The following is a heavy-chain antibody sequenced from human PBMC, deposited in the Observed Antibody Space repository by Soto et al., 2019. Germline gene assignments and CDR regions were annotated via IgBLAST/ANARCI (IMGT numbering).Heavy chain of an antibody. J-gene: IGHJ2*01. V-gene: IGHV1-69*01. CDR3: ARGPRGSGWYPATTYWYFDL. CDR2: IIPIFGTA. Sequence: QVQLVQSGAEVKKPGSSVKVSCKASGGTFSSYAISWVRQAPGQGLEWMGGIIPIFGTANYAQKVQGRVTITADESTSTAYMELSSLRSEDTAVYYCARGPRGSGWYPATTYWYFDLCGRGTLVTVSS. CDR1: GGTFSSYA. D-gene: IGHD6-19*01.